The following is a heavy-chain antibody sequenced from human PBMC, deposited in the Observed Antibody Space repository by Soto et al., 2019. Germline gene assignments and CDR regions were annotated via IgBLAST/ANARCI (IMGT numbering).Heavy chain of an antibody. J-gene: IGHJ6*02. D-gene: IGHD3-9*01. CDR3: ARQFHDNRGGGYYYYGLDV. Sequence: GESLKISCKGSGYSFAGYWITWVRQKPGKGLEWMGRIDPSDSQTYYSPSFRGHVTISVTKSITTVFLQWSSLRASDTAMYYCARQFHDNRGGGYYYYGLDVWRQGTTVTVSS. CDR2: IDPSDSQT. V-gene: IGHV5-10-1*01. CDR1: GYSFAGYW.